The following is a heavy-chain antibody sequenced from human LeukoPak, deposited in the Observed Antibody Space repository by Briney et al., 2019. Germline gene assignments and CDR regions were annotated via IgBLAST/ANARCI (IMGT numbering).Heavy chain of an antibody. CDR2: IKQDGSEK. V-gene: IGHV3-7*04. CDR1: GFTFSSYW. D-gene: IGHD1-1*01. Sequence: PGGSLRLSCAASGFTFSSYWMSWVRQAPGKGLEWVANIKQDGSEKYYVDSVKGRFTISRDNAKNSLYLQMNSLRAEDAAVYYCAGGYPGYYYYYMDVWGKGTTVTISS. CDR3: AGGYPGYYYYYMDV. J-gene: IGHJ6*03.